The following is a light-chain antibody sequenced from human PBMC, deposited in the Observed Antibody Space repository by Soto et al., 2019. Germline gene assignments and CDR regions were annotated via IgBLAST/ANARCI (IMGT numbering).Light chain of an antibody. J-gene: IGKJ5*01. CDR1: QSLVHSDGIAY. Sequence: DVVMTQSPLSLPVTLGQPASISCRSNQSLVHSDGIAYFSCFQQRPGGSPRRLIYKVSNRESGVPARFSGSGSGTDFALKISRVEAEDVGVYYCMQGTHWPITFGQGTRLEIK. CDR2: KVS. V-gene: IGKV2-30*02. CDR3: MQGTHWPIT.